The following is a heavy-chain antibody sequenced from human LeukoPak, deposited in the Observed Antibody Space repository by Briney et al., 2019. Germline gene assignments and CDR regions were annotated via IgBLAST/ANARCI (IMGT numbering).Heavy chain of an antibody. D-gene: IGHD1-26*01. CDR2: INPNSGGT. Sequence: ASVTVSFTASGYSFTGYYMHWVRQAHGQGHEWMGWINPNSGGTNYAEKFQGRVTMTRDTSISTAYMELSRLRSDDTAVYYCAREAASGSYSYWGQGTLVTVSS. CDR1: GYSFTGYY. J-gene: IGHJ4*02. CDR3: AREAASGSYSY. V-gene: IGHV1-2*02.